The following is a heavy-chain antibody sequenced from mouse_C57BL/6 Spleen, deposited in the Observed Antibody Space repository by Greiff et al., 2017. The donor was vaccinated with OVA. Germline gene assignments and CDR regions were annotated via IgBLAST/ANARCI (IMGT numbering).Heavy chain of an antibody. CDR1: GYTFTSYW. Sequence: VQLQQPGAELVRPGSSVKLSCKASGYTFTSYWMHWVKQRPIQGLEWIGNIDPSDSETHCNQKFKDKATLTVDKSSSTAYMQLSSLTSEDSAVYYCARGAQAHFDYWGQGTTLTVSS. D-gene: IGHD3-2*02. V-gene: IGHV1-52*01. CDR2: IDPSDSET. J-gene: IGHJ2*01. CDR3: ARGAQAHFDY.